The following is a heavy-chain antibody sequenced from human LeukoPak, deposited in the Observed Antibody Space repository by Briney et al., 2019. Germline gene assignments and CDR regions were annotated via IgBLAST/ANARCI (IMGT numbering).Heavy chain of an antibody. CDR3: ARDIYSTYDAFDI. CDR1: GGSISSSSXX. Sequence: SEXLXXTXTXSGGSISSSSXXWGWIRQPPXXXLXWIGSIYYSGSTYYNPSLKSRVTISVDTSKNQFSLKLSSVTAADTAVYYCARDIYSTYDAFDIWGQGTMVTVSS. D-gene: IGHD5-18*01. CDR2: IYYSGST. J-gene: IGHJ3*02. V-gene: IGHV4-39*07.